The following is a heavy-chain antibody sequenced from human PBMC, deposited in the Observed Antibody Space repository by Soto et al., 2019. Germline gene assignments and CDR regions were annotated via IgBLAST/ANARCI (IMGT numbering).Heavy chain of an antibody. D-gene: IGHD3-3*01. CDR1: GFTFSRYA. V-gene: IGHV3-23*01. J-gene: IGHJ5*02. Sequence: GVSLRLSRPASGFTFSRYAMSWVRQAPGKGLEWVSAISGSGGSTYYADSVKGRFTISRDNSKNTLYLQMNSLRAEDTAVYYFAKQDLRFLEWLTLDPWGQGTLVTVS. CDR2: ISGSGGST. CDR3: AKQDLRFLEWLTLDP.